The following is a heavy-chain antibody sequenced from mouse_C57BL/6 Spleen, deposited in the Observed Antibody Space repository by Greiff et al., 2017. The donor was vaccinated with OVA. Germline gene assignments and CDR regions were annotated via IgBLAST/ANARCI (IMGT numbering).Heavy chain of an antibody. CDR2: IDPSDSYT. D-gene: IGHD1-1*01. CDR1: GYTFTSYW. CDR3: ARSDGSNWYFDV. V-gene: IGHV1-69*01. J-gene: IGHJ1*03. Sequence: QVQLQQPGAELVMPGASVKLSCKASGYTFTSYWMHWVKQRPGQGLEWIGEIDPSDSYTNYNQKFKGKSTLTVDKSSSTAYMQISSLTSEDSAVYYCARSDGSNWYFDVWGTGTTVTVSS.